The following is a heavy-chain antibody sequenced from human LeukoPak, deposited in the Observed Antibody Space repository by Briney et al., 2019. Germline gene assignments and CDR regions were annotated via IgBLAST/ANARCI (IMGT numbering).Heavy chain of an antibody. V-gene: IGHV3-48*04. CDR2: ISSTGGTI. CDR1: GFTFSSNS. CDR3: ARTFWSGYHYYYYYMDV. J-gene: IGHJ6*03. D-gene: IGHD3-3*01. Sequence: GGSLRLSCAASGFTFSSNSMNWVRQAPGKGLEWVSYISSTGGTIYYADSMKGRFTISRDNAKNTLYLQMNSLRAEDTAVYYCARTFWSGYHYYYYYMDVWGKGTTVTVSS.